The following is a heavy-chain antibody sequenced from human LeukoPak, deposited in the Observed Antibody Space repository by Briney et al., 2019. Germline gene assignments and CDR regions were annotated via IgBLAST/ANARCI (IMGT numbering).Heavy chain of an antibody. CDR2: IWYDGSNK. CDR3: ARGGPYSGSYVNY. V-gene: IGHV3-33*01. CDR1: RFTFSSYG. D-gene: IGHD1-26*01. J-gene: IGHJ4*02. Sequence: GRSLRLSCVASRFTFSSYGMHWVRQAPGKGLEWVAVIWYDGSNKYYADSVKGRFTISRDNSKNTLYLQMNSLRVDDTAVYYCARGGPYSGSYVNYWGQGTLVTVSS.